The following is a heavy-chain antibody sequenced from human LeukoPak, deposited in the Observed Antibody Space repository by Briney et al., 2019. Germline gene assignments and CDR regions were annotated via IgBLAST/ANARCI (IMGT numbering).Heavy chain of an antibody. D-gene: IGHD5-24*01. V-gene: IGHV3-48*03. Sequence: PGGSLRLSCAASGFTFSSYEMNWVRQAPGKGLEWVSYISSSGSTIYYADSVKGRFTISRDNAKNSLYLQMNTLRAEDTAVYYCARGGYGYNFFDYWGQGTLVTASS. J-gene: IGHJ4*02. CDR1: GFTFSSYE. CDR3: ARGGYGYNFFDY. CDR2: ISSSGSTI.